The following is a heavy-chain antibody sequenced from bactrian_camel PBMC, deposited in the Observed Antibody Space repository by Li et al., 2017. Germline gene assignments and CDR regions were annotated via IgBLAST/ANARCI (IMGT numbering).Heavy chain of an antibody. CDR1: RRTASFAC. V-gene: IGHV3S53*01. D-gene: IGHD5*01. CDR3: GANAYDFGLGASNCADFVY. J-gene: IGHJ6*01. Sequence: HVQLVESGGGSVQTGGSLRLSCAATRRTASFACMGWFRQAPGKERERVAVMYSDGTTDYPDAVKGRATISQDDAKNTLNLQINSLKPEDTAMYYCGANAYDFGLGASNCADFVYWGQGTQVTVS. CDR2: MYSDGTT.